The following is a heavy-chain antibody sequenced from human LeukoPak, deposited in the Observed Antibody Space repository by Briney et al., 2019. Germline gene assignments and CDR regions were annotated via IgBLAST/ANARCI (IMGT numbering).Heavy chain of an antibody. CDR1: GGSISSYY. CDR3: ARDLGYDSSGYYGGDAFDI. V-gene: IGHV4-4*07. Sequence: PSETLSRTCTVSGGSISSYYWSWIRQPAGKGLEWIGRIYTSGSTNYKPSLKSRVTMSVDTSKNQFSLKLSSVTAADTAVYYCARDLGYDSSGYYGGDAFDIWGQGTMVTVSS. J-gene: IGHJ3*02. CDR2: IYTSGST. D-gene: IGHD3-22*01.